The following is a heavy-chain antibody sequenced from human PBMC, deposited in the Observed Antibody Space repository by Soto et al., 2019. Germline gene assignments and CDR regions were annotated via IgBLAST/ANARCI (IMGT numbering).Heavy chain of an antibody. J-gene: IGHJ3*01. D-gene: IGHD1-7*01. CDR2: ISGDGSST. CDR1: EFTFRSYW. CDR3: ARSLPGTYGAFDL. V-gene: IGHV3-74*01. Sequence: EVQLVDSGGGLVQPGGSLRLSCAASEFTFRSYWMHWVRQSPGKGLVWVSRISGDGSSTTYADSVRGRFTISRDNAKNTVYLQMGSLRAEDTAVYYCARSLPGTYGAFDLWGQGTMVTVSS.